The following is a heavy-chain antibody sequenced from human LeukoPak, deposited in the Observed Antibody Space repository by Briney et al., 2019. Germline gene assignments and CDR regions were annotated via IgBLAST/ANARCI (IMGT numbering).Heavy chain of an antibody. V-gene: IGHV3-7*01. Sequence: GGSLRLSCAASGFTFSSYWMSWVRQAPGKGLEWVANIKQDGSEKYYVDSVKGRFTISRDNAKNSLYLQMNSLRAEDKAVYYCARLIRSITGTTKYYMDVWGKGTTVAVSS. CDR1: GFTFSSYW. D-gene: IGHD1-7*01. CDR3: ARLIRSITGTTKYYMDV. CDR2: IKQDGSEK. J-gene: IGHJ6*03.